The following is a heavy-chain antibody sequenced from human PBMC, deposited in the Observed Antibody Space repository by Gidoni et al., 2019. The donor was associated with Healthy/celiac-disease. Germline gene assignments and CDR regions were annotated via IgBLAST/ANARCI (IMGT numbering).Heavy chain of an antibody. CDR1: GFTFSRYA. D-gene: IGHD1-1*01. Sequence: EVQLLESGGGLVQPGGSLRLSCAASGFTFSRYAMSWVRQAPGKGLEWGSAIIGSGGSTYHANSVKGRFAISRDKSKNTLYLQMNSLRAEDTAVYYCAKDRTRLWFDPWGQGTLVTVSS. CDR3: AKDRTRLWFDP. J-gene: IGHJ5*02. V-gene: IGHV3-23*01. CDR2: IIGSGGST.